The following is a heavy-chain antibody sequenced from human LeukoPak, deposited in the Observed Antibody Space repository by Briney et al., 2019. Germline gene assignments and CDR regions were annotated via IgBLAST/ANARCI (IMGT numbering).Heavy chain of an antibody. CDR1: GFTFSNYA. J-gene: IGHJ6*02. D-gene: IGHD1-26*01. CDR2: ISSSSSTI. CDR3: AREGGSSGSYWSYYYYGMDV. V-gene: IGHV3-48*04. Sequence: PGGSLRLSCAASGFTFSNYAMTWVRQAPGKGLEWVSYISSSSSTIYYADSVKGRFTISRDNAKNSLYLQMNSLRAEDTAVYYCAREGGSSGSYWSYYYYGMDVWGQGTTVTVSS.